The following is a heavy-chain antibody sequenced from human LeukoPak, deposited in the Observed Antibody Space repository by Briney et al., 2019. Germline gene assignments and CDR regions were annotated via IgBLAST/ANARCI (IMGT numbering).Heavy chain of an antibody. CDR1: GGSISSGGYY. J-gene: IGHJ6*03. CDR2: IYYSGST. D-gene: IGHD2-15*01. Sequence: SETLSPTCTVSGGSISSGGYYWSWIRQHPGKGLEWIGYIYYSGSTYYNPSLKSRVTISVDTSKNQFSLKLSSVTAADTAVYYCARGVAAYYYYYYMDVWGKGTTVTVSS. V-gene: IGHV4-31*03. CDR3: ARGVAAYYYYYYMDV.